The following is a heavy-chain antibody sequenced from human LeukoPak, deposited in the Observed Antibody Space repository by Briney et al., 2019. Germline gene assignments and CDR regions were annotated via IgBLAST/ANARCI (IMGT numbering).Heavy chain of an antibody. CDR2: IYYSGST. J-gene: IGHJ6*02. CDR3: ARDLGSWNSYHYYGMDV. CDR1: GGSISSYY. V-gene: IGHV4-59*01. D-gene: IGHD1/OR15-1a*01. Sequence: SETLSLTCTVSGGSISSYYWSWIRQPPGKGLEWIGYIYYSGSTNYTPSLKSRATISVDTSKNQFSLKLSSVPAADTAVYYCARDLGSWNSYHYYGMDVWGQGTTVTVSS.